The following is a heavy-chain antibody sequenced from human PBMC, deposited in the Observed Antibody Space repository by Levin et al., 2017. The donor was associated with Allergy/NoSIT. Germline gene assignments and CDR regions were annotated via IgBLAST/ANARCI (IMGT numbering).Heavy chain of an antibody. CDR3: ARDRSGYYYVNGMDV. CDR1: GFTFSSYG. V-gene: IGHV3-33*01. J-gene: IGHJ6*02. CDR2: IWYDGSNK. D-gene: IGHD2-15*01. Sequence: GESLKISCAASGFTFSSYGMHWVRQAPGKGLEWVAVIWYDGSNKYYADSVKGRFTISRDNSKNTLYLQMNSLRAEDTAVYYCARDRSGYYYVNGMDVWGQGTTVTVSS.